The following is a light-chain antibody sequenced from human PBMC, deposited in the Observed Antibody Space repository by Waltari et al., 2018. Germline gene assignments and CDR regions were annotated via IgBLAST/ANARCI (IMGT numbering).Light chain of an antibody. V-gene: IGLV3-1*01. Sequence: SYELTQPPSVSVSPGKTVSITCSGDRLGDKVASWYQQKPGQSPVMVIYQDTQRPSGIPGRVSGSNSGNTATLTISGTQIMDEADYYCQTWDGSTAVFGGGTKVTVL. CDR3: QTWDGSTAV. J-gene: IGLJ3*02. CDR1: RLGDKV. CDR2: QDT.